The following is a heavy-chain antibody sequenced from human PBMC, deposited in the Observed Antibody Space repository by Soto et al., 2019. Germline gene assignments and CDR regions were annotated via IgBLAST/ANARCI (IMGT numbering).Heavy chain of an antibody. V-gene: IGHV4-39*01. CDR3: ARRFVAVAAFDY. Sequence: SETLSLTCTVSGGSISSSSYYWGWIRQPPGKGLEWIGSIYYSGSTYYNPSLKSRVTISVDTSKNQFSLKLSSVTAADTAVYYCARRFVAVAAFDYWGQGTLVTVSS. D-gene: IGHD6-19*01. J-gene: IGHJ4*02. CDR1: GGSISSSSYY. CDR2: IYYSGST.